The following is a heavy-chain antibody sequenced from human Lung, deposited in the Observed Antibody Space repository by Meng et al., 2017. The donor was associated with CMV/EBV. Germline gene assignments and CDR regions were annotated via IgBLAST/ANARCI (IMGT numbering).Heavy chain of an antibody. CDR2: IKPTTEHETI. CDR1: GFTISNAK. Sequence: SCAGSGFTISNAKISWVRQAPGKGLEWVARIKPTTEHETIDYAAPVEGRFTISRDDSRNTVYLQMNSLKSEDTAVYFCTTVNWNYYDYWGQGTGVTVDS. J-gene: IGHJ4*02. D-gene: IGHD1-1*01. CDR3: TTVNWNYYDY. V-gene: IGHV3-15*01.